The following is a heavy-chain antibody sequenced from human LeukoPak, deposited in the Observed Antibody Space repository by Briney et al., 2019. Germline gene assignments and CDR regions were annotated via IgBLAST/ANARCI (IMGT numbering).Heavy chain of an antibody. CDR1: GFTFSNYA. V-gene: IGHV3-23*01. J-gene: IGHJ4*02. CDR2: ISGSGGNT. Sequence: GGSLRLSCAASGFTFSNYAMTWVRQAPGKGLEWVSAISGSGGNTYYAASLKGRFTISRDNSKNTLYLQINSLRADDTAVYYCAKDYCSGGTCYPGPFDYWGQGSLVTVSS. D-gene: IGHD2-15*01. CDR3: AKDYCSGGTCYPGPFDY.